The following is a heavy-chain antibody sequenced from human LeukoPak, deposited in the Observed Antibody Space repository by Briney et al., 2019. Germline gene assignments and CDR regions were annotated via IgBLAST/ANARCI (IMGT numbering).Heavy chain of an antibody. Sequence: PSETLSLTCTVSGVSISSYYWSWIRQPPGKGLEWIGYIYYSGNNNYNPYLKSRLTTSVDTSKNQFSLKLNSVSAADTAVYYRARHDYGGAGDVFDIWGQGTMVTVSS. D-gene: IGHD4-23*01. CDR1: GVSISSYY. J-gene: IGHJ3*02. CDR3: ARHDYGGAGDVFDI. CDR2: IYYSGNN. V-gene: IGHV4-59*08.